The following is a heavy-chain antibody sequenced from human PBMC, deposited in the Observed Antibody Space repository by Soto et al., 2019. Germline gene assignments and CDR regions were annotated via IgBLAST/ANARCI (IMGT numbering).Heavy chain of an antibody. CDR1: GGSISSGGYY. J-gene: IGHJ5*02. CDR2: IYYSGST. Sequence: SETLSLTCTVSGGSISSGGYYWSWIRQHPGKGLEWIGYIYYSGSTYYNPSLKSRVTISVDTSKNQFSLKLSSVTAADTAVYYCAKCGDYPGWFDPWGQGTLATV. CDR3: AKCGDYPGWFDP. V-gene: IGHV4-31*03. D-gene: IGHD4-17*01.